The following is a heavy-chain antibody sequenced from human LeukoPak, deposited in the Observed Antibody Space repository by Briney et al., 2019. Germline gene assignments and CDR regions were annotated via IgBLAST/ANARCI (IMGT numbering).Heavy chain of an antibody. D-gene: IGHD4-17*01. Sequence: SETLSLTCTVSGGSISSGDYYWSWIRQPPGKGLEWIGYIYYSGSTYYNPSLKSRVTISVDTSKNQFSLKLSSVTAADTAVYYCARGGNDCGDYEINFWFDPWGQGTLVTVSS. CDR2: IYYSGST. J-gene: IGHJ5*02. V-gene: IGHV4-30-4*01. CDR3: ARGGNDCGDYEINFWFDP. CDR1: GGSISSGDYY.